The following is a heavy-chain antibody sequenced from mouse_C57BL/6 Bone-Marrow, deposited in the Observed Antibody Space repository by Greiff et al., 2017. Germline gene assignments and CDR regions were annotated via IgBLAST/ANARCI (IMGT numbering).Heavy chain of an antibody. Sequence: QVQLQQSGAELARPGASVKLSCKASGYTFTSYGISWVKQRTGQGLEWIGEIYPRSGNTYYNEKFKGKATLTADKSSSPAYMELRSLTSEDSAVYFCARNFRFAYWGQGTLVTVSA. CDR2: IYPRSGNT. CDR3: ARNFRFAY. CDR1: GYTFTSYG. V-gene: IGHV1-81*01. J-gene: IGHJ3*01.